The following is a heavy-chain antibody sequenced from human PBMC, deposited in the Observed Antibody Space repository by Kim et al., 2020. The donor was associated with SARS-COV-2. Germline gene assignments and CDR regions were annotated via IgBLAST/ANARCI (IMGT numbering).Heavy chain of an antibody. J-gene: IGHJ4*02. CDR1: GDSISYYY. V-gene: IGHV4-59*01. CDR3: ARSEGRRSWQQFDH. Sequence: SETLSLTCTVSGDSISYYYCSWIRQPPGKGLEWIGYIYYSGSTNYNPSLKSRVTISVDTSKNQFSLELTSVTAADTAVYYCARSEGRRSWQQFDHWGQGT. D-gene: IGHD6-13*01. CDR2: IYYSGST.